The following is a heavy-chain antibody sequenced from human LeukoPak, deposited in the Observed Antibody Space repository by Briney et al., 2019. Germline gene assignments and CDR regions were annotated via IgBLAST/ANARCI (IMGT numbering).Heavy chain of an antibody. Sequence: ASVTVSCTPSGYTFTVYYMHWVRQAPGQGLEWMGWINPNSGGTNYAQKFQGRGTMTRDTAISTAYMELRRMRSDDAAVYYCARVELTVDTAMALSALDYWGQGTLVTVSS. J-gene: IGHJ4*02. D-gene: IGHD5-18*01. CDR1: GYTFTVYY. V-gene: IGHV1-2*02. CDR2: INPNSGGT. CDR3: ARVELTVDTAMALSALDY.